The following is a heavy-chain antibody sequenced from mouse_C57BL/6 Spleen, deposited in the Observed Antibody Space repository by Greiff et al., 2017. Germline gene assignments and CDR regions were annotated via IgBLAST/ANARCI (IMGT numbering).Heavy chain of an antibody. D-gene: IGHD2-1*01. Sequence: EVKLMESGPGLVKPSQSLSLTCSVTGYSITSGYYWNWIRQFPGNKLEWMGYISYDGSNNYNPSLKNRISITRDTSKNQFFLKLNSVTTEDTATYYCASSYGNYSWYFDVWGTGTTVTVSS. J-gene: IGHJ1*03. CDR1: GYSITSGYY. CDR3: ASSYGNYSWYFDV. V-gene: IGHV3-6*01. CDR2: ISYDGSN.